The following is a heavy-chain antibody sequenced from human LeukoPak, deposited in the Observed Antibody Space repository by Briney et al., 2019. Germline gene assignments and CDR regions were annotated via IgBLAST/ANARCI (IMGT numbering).Heavy chain of an antibody. CDR3: ARDSRGYSYGYYYGMDV. V-gene: IGHV4-59*01. D-gene: IGHD5-18*01. J-gene: IGHJ6*02. CDR2: IYYSGST. Sequence: PSETLSLTCTVSGGSISIYYWSWIRQPPGKGLEWIGYIYYSGSTNYNPSLKSRVTISVDTSKNQFSLKLSSVTAADTAVYYCARDSRGYSYGYYYGMDVWGQGTTVTVSS. CDR1: GGSISIYY.